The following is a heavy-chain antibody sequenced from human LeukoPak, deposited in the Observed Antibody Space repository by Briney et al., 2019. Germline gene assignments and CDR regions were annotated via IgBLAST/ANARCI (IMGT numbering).Heavy chain of an antibody. CDR3: ARGPGESQKFDY. Sequence: GPGGSLRLSCAASGFTFDDYGMSWVRQAPGKGLEWVSGINWNGGSTGYADSVKGRFTISRDNAKNSLYLQMNSLRAEDTALYYCARGPGESQKFDYWGQGTLVTVSS. CDR1: GFTFDDYG. J-gene: IGHJ4*02. D-gene: IGHD3-10*01. V-gene: IGHV3-20*04. CDR2: INWNGGST.